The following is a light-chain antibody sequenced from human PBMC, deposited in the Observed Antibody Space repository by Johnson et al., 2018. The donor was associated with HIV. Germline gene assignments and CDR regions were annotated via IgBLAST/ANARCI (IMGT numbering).Light chain of an antibody. J-gene: IGLJ1*01. Sequence: QSVLTQPPSVSAAPGQKVTISCSGSSSNIGNNYVSWYQQLPGTAPKLLIYENNKRPSGIPERFSGSKSGTSATLGITGLQTGDEADYYCGTWDSSLSAFYFFGTGTNVTVL. CDR2: ENN. V-gene: IGLV1-51*02. CDR1: SSNIGNNY. CDR3: GTWDSSLSAFYF.